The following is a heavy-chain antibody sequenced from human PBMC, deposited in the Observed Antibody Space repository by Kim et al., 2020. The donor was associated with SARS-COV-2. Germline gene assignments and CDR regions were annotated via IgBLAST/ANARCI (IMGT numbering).Heavy chain of an antibody. Sequence: GGSLRLSCAASGFTFDDYAMHWVRQAPGKGLEWVSGISWNSGSIGYADSVKGRFTISRDNAKNSLYLQMNSLRAEDTALYYCAKDHGALALSGPYSSSSGWFDPWGQGTLVTVSS. CDR2: ISWNSGSI. CDR1: GFTFDDYA. D-gene: IGHD6-6*01. V-gene: IGHV3-9*01. CDR3: AKDHGALALSGPYSSSSGWFDP. J-gene: IGHJ5*02.